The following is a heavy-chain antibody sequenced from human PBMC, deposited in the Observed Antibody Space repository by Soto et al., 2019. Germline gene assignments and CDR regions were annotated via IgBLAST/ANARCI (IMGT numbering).Heavy chain of an antibody. CDR1: GYTFTSYG. D-gene: IGHD3-9*01. Sequence: QVQLVQSGAELKKPGASVKVSCKASGYTFTSYGISWVLQAPGQGLEWMGWISAYNGNTNYAQKLQGRVTMTTDTSTSTAYMELRSLKSDDTSVYYCARASYDILTCYYRRLEYWGQGTLDTVSS. CDR2: ISAYNGNT. CDR3: ARASYDILTCYYRRLEY. J-gene: IGHJ4*02. V-gene: IGHV1-18*01.